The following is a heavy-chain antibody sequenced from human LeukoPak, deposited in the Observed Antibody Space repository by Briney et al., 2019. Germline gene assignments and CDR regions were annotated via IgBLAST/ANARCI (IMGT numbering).Heavy chain of an antibody. CDR3: AKRLYYDSSGYSG. D-gene: IGHD3-22*01. V-gene: IGHV3-23*01. Sequence: PGRSLKLSCAASGFKFDDYAMSWVRQAPGKGLEWVSAISGSGGSTYYADSVKGRFTISRDNSKNTLYLQMNSLRAEDTAVYYCAKRLYYDSSGYSGWGQGTLVTVSS. CDR1: GFKFDDYA. J-gene: IGHJ4*02. CDR2: ISGSGGST.